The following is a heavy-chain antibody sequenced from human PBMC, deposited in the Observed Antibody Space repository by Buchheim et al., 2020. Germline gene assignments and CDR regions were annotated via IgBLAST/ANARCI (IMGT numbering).Heavy chain of an antibody. CDR2: IIPIFGTT. CDR1: GYTFTSYG. D-gene: IGHD3-9*01. V-gene: IGHV1-69*06. CDR3: ARGPYDILTGYYYLWYFDL. J-gene: IGHJ2*01. Sequence: QVQLVQSGAEVKKPGASVKVSCKASGYTFTSYGISWVRQAPGQGLEWMGGIIPIFGTTNFAQKFQGRVTITADKSTSTGYMELSSLRSEDTAVYYCARGPYDILTGYYYLWYFDLWGRGTL.